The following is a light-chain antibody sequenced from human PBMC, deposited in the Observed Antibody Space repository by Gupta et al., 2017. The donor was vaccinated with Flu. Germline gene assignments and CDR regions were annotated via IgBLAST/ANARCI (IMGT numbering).Light chain of an antibody. Sequence: DIQMTQSPSSLSASVGDRVTITCRASQNILTWVAWYHQKPGKAPKLLIYRASNLESGVPSRFSGSGSGTQFTLTISSLRPDDIGTFYCQQYGDYWTFGRGTRVEI. CDR2: RAS. V-gene: IGKV1-5*03. J-gene: IGKJ1*01. CDR1: QNILTW. CDR3: QQYGDYWT.